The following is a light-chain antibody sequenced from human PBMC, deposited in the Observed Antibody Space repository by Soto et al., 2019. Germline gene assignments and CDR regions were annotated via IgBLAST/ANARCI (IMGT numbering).Light chain of an antibody. CDR3: SSYTSSSTLV. CDR2: EFS. Sequence: QSALTQPASVSGSPGQSITISCTGTSSDVGGYNYVSWYQQHPGKAPKLMIYEFSNRPSGVSNRFSGSKSGNTASLTISGLQAEYEADYYCSSYTSSSTLVFGPGTKVTVL. CDR1: SSDVGGYNY. J-gene: IGLJ1*01. V-gene: IGLV2-14*01.